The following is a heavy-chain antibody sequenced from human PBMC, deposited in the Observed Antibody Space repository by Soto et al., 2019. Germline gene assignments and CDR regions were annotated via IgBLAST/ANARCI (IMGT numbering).Heavy chain of an antibody. D-gene: IGHD3-10*01. CDR2: IYYSGST. J-gene: IGHJ4*02. V-gene: IGHV4-59*01. Sequence: SETLSLTCTVSGGSISSYYWSWIRQPPGKGLEWIGYIYYSGSTNYNPSLKSRVTISVDTSKNQFSLKLSSVTAADTAVYYCARALPSYYRAYYFDYWGQGTLVTVSS. CDR3: ARALPSYYRAYYFDY. CDR1: GGSISSYY.